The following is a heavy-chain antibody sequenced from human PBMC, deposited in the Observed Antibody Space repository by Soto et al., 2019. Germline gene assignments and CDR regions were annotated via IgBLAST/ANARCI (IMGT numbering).Heavy chain of an antibody. V-gene: IGHV3-30-3*01. J-gene: IGHJ4*02. Sequence: GGTPRLSCAASGLSLSSYGMHWVRQAPGKGLEWVAVISYDGSNKYYADSVKGRFTISRDNSKNTLYLQMNSLRAEDTAVYYCARAQTSWADCRSRGYTDYRDQATL. CDR1: GLSLSSYG. CDR2: ISYDGSNK. D-gene: IGHD3-22*01. CDR3: ARAQTSWADCRSRGYTDY.